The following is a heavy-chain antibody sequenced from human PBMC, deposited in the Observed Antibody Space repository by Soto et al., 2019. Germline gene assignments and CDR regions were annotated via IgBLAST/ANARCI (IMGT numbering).Heavy chain of an antibody. D-gene: IGHD2-21*02. V-gene: IGHV1-18*01. Sequence: QVQLVQSGAEVKKSGASVKASCKASGYTFTNYGIGWVRQAPGQGLEWMGWVSPYNGNRYYAQKFHGRLTLTTDTSTNTAFMELRSLSPGDTAIYYCARRYGDPSSAAGFDYWGQGTLVTVSS. CDR2: VSPYNGNR. CDR1: GYTFTNYG. CDR3: ARRYGDPSSAAGFDY. J-gene: IGHJ4*02.